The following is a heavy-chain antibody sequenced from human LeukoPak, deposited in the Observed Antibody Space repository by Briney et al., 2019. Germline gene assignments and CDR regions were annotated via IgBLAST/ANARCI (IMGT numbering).Heavy chain of an antibody. Sequence: GGSLRLSCAASGFTFSSYSMNWVRQAPGKGLEWVSSINSYSAYRYYADSLKGRFTISRDNAKSSLFLHMNSLRAEDTAVYYCARDYGGYDSWGQGTLVTVSS. D-gene: IGHD5-12*01. CDR2: INSYSAYR. CDR1: GFTFSSYS. CDR3: ARDYGGYDS. V-gene: IGHV3-21*01. J-gene: IGHJ4*02.